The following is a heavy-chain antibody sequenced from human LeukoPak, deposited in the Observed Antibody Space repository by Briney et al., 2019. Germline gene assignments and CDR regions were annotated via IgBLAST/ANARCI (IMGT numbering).Heavy chain of an antibody. V-gene: IGHV1-2*02. D-gene: IGHD5-12*01. CDR1: GYTFTGYY. CDR3: ARDRSGYDYGGGDFDY. J-gene: IGHJ4*02. Sequence: ASVKVSCKASGYTFTGYYIHWVRQAPGQGLEWMGWINPRSGASQYSQNFQGRVTMTRDTSMSTAYMELSSLKSEDTAVYYCARDRSGYDYGGGDFDYWGQGTLVTVSS. CDR2: INPRSGAS.